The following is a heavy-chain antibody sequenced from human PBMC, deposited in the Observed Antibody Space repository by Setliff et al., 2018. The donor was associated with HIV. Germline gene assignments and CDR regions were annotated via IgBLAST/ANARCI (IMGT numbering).Heavy chain of an antibody. J-gene: IGHJ1*01. CDR3: AQAQTSVSGSYYQYLQH. CDR1: GFTFNTYT. V-gene: IGHV3-30*02. D-gene: IGHD3-10*01. CDR2: IRYDGSNK. Sequence: PGGSLRLSCAASGFTFNTYTMHWVRQAPGKGLEWVAFIRYDGSNKYYADSVKGRFTISRDNSKNTLYLRMNSLRAEDTAVHYCAQAQTSVSGSYYQYLQHWGQGTLVTVSS.